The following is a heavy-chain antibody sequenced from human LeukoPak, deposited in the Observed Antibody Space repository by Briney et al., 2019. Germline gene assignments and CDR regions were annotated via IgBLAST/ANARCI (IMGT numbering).Heavy chain of an antibody. V-gene: IGHV5-51*01. D-gene: IGHD4-17*01. Sequence: GESLKISCKGSGYSFTSYWIGWVRQMPGKGLEWMGIIYPGDSDTRYSPSFQGQVTISADKSISTAYLQWSSLKASDTAMYYCARGPSDDYGDYGGFDYWGQGTLVTVSS. CDR3: ARGPSDDYGDYGGFDY. J-gene: IGHJ4*02. CDR1: GYSFTSYW. CDR2: IYPGDSDT.